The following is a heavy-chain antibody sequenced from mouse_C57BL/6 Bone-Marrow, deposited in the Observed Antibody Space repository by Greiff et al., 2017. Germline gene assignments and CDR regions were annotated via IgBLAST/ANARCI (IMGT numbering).Heavy chain of an antibody. V-gene: IGHV1-69*01. Sequence: QVQLQQPGAELVMPGASVKLSCKASGYTFTSYWMHWVKQRPGQGLEWIGEIDPSDSYTNYNQKFTGKSTLTVDKSSSTAYMQLSSLTSEDSAVYYCAREIYCYGSSPPWFAYGGQGTLVTVSA. CDR1: GYTFTSYW. D-gene: IGHD1-1*01. CDR3: AREIYCYGSSPPWFAY. J-gene: IGHJ3*01. CDR2: IDPSDSYT.